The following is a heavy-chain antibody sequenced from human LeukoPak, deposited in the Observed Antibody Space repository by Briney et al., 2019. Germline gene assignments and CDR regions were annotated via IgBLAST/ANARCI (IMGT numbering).Heavy chain of an antibody. D-gene: IGHD2-21*01. Sequence: SETLSLTCAVYGGSFSGYYWSWIRPPPGKGLEWIGEINHSGSTNYNPSLKSRVTISVDTSKNQFSLKLSSVTAADTAVYYCASGDVVNDAFDIWGQGTMVTVSS. J-gene: IGHJ3*02. CDR2: INHSGST. CDR3: ASGDVVNDAFDI. V-gene: IGHV4-34*01. CDR1: GGSFSGYY.